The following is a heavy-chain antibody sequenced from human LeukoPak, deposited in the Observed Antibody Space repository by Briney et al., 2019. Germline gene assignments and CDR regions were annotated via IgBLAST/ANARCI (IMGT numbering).Heavy chain of an antibody. CDR1: GYTFTSYA. V-gene: IGHV7-4-1*02. D-gene: IGHD3-10*01. CDR2: INANTGNP. J-gene: IGHJ4*02. Sequence: ASVKVSCRASGYTFTSYAMNWVRQAPGQGLEWMGWINANTGNPTYAQGFTGRFVFSLDTSVSTAYLQISSLKAEDTAVYYCARRYYDSGSYPDYWGQGTLVTVSS. CDR3: ARRYYDSGSYPDY.